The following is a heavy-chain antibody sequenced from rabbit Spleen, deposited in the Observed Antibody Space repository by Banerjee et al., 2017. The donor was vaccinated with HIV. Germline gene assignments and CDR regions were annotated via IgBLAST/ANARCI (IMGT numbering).Heavy chain of an antibody. J-gene: IGHJ4*01. D-gene: IGHD3-1*01. CDR2: IYPNNGQT. CDR1: GFSFSSSYW. V-gene: IGHV1S45*01. CDR3: ARDWRSNDGNL. Sequence: QEQLVESGGDLVKPEGSLTLTCTASGFSFSSSYWMCWVRQAPGKGLEWIACIYPNNGQTYYATWAKGRFTISKTSSTTMTLQMTSLTAADTATYFCARDWRSNDGNLWGQGTLVTVS.